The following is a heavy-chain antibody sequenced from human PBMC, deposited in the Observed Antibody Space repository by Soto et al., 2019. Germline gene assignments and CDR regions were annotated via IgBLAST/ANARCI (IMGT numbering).Heavy chain of an antibody. CDR1: GFTFTGYY. CDR3: ARVPSPGVSEDY. D-gene: IGHD2-8*01. V-gene: IGHV1-2*02. Sequence: VQLVESGGGLVQPGGSLKLSCAASGFTFTGYYMHWVRQAPGQGLEWMGWINPNSGGTNYAQKFQGRVTMTRDTSISTAYMELSRLRSDDTAVYYCARVPSPGVSEDYWGQGTLVTVSS. J-gene: IGHJ4*02. CDR2: INPNSGGT.